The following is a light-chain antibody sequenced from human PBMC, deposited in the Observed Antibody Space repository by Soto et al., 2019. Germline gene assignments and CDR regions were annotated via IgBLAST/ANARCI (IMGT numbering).Light chain of an antibody. CDR3: QQYYTWPT. J-gene: IGKJ5*01. CDR1: QSVSSD. Sequence: EIVLTQSPATLSLSPGERATFSCRASQSVSSDLAWYQQKPGQAPRLLIYAASTRATGIPARFSGSGSGTEFTLTISSLQSEDFAIYYCQQYYTWPTFGQGTRLEIK. V-gene: IGKV3-15*01. CDR2: AAS.